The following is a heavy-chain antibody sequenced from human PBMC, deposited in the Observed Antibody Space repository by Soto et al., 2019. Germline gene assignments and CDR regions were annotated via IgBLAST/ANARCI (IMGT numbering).Heavy chain of an antibody. J-gene: IGHJ3*02. CDR1: GYTFTSYY. Sequence: ASVKVYCKASGYTFTSYYMHWVRQAPGQGLEWMGIINPSGGSTSYAQKFQGRVTMTRDTSTSTVYMELSSLRSEDTAVYYCARDLGGTTAEGAFDIWGQGTMVTVSS. CDR2: INPSGGST. V-gene: IGHV1-46*01. CDR3: ARDLGGTTAEGAFDI. D-gene: IGHD2-15*01.